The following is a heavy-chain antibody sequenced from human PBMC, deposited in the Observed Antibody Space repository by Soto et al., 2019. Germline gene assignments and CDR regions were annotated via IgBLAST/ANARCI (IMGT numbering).Heavy chain of an antibody. CDR2: IIPIFGTA. CDR1: RGTFSSYA. CDR3: ARAENRGIVVVPLGISV. J-gene: IGHJ6*02. V-gene: IGHV1-69*13. D-gene: IGHD2-2*01. Sequence: ASVKVSCKASRGTFSSYAISWVRQAPRQGLEWMGGIIPIFGTANYAQKFQGRVTITADESTSTAYMELSSLRSEDTAVYYCARAENRGIVVVPLGISVWGQGTTVTVSS.